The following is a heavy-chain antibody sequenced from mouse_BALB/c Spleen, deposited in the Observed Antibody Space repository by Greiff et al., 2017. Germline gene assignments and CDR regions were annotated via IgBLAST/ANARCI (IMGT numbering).Heavy chain of an antibody. CDR2: IWAGGST. CDR1: GFSLTSYG. CDR3: ARGDGNHPYYAMDY. Sequence: QVQLKESGPGLVAPSQSLSITCTVSGFSLTSYGVHWVRQPPGKGLEWLGVIWAGGSTNYNSALMSRLSISKDNSKSQVFLKMNSLQTDDTAMYYCARGDGNHPYYAMDYWGQGTSVTVSS. D-gene: IGHD2-1*01. J-gene: IGHJ4*01. V-gene: IGHV2-9*02.